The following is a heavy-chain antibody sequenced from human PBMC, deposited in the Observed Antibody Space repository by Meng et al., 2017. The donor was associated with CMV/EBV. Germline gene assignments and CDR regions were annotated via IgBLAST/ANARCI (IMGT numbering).Heavy chain of an antibody. CDR2: ISNSRGSI. V-gene: IGHV3-11*01. Sequence: YGLNFSDHYLDCIRQAPGKGLHWLSNISNSRGSISYTDCVKGRFTTSRDNARNSLYLQMDSLRDEDTAVYYCARVPHYGDPNYFDYWGQGTLVTVSS. D-gene: IGHD4/OR15-4a*01. CDR1: GLNFSDHY. J-gene: IGHJ4*02. CDR3: ARVPHYGDPNYFDY.